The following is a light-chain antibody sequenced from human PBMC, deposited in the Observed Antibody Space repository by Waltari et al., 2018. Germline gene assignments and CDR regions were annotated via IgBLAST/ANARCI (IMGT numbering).Light chain of an antibody. Sequence: QSALTQPASVSGSPGLSITISCTGTSSDAGSYNLASWYQQHPGQAPKLMIYDVTKRPSGVSNRFSGSKSGNTASLTISGLQAGDEADYYCCSYASTTWVFGGGTRLTVL. V-gene: IGLV2-23*02. CDR2: DVT. CDR3: CSYASTTWV. J-gene: IGLJ3*02. CDR1: SSDAGSYNL.